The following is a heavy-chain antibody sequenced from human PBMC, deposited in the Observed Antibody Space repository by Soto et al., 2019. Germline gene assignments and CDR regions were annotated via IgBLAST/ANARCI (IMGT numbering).Heavy chain of an antibody. V-gene: IGHV4-59*08. Sequence: SETLSLTCTVPRGSISSYYWSWIRQPPGKGLEWIGYIYYSGSTNYNPSLKSRVTISVDTSKNQFSLKLSSVIAADTAVYYCARNGVGATYYYYGMDVWGQGTTVT. CDR3: ARNGVGATYYYYGMDV. CDR2: IYYSGST. D-gene: IGHD1-26*01. CDR1: RGSISSYY. J-gene: IGHJ6*02.